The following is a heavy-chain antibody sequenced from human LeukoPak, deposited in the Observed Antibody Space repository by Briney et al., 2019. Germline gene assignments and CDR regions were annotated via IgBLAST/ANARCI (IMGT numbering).Heavy chain of an antibody. CDR2: ISSSSSTI. CDR3: ARDGSSWSADAFDI. V-gene: IGHV3-48*01. CDR1: GFTFSSYS. J-gene: IGHJ3*02. D-gene: IGHD6-13*01. Sequence: GGSLRLSCAASGFTFSSYSMNWVRQAPGRGLEWVSYISSSSSTIYYADSVKGRFTISRDNAKNSLYLQMNSLRAEDTAVYYCARDGSSWSADAFDIWGQGTMVTVSS.